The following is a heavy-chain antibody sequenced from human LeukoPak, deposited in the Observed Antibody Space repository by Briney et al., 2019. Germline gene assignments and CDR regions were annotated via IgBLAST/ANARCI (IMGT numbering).Heavy chain of an antibody. J-gene: IGHJ6*03. D-gene: IGHD4-11*01. V-gene: IGHV3-9*01. CDR2: ISWNSGSI. Sequence: PGGSLRLSCAASGVTFDDYAMHWVRQAPGKGLEWVSGISWNSGSIGYADSVKGRFTISRDNAKNSLYLQMNSLRAEDTALYYCAKGVTVTAYYMDVWGKGTTVTVSS. CDR1: GVTFDDYA. CDR3: AKGVTVTAYYMDV.